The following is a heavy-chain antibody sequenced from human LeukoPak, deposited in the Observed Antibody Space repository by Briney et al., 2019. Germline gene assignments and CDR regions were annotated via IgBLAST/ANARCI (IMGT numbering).Heavy chain of an antibody. Sequence: TLSLTCTVSGGSISSGSYYWSWIRQPAGKGLEWIGRIYTSGSTNYNPSLKSRVTISVDTSKNQFSLKLSSVTAADTAVYYCARGDWELGFDYWGQGTLVTVSS. J-gene: IGHJ4*02. D-gene: IGHD7-27*01. CDR2: IYTSGST. CDR1: GGSISSGSYY. V-gene: IGHV4-61*02. CDR3: ARGDWELGFDY.